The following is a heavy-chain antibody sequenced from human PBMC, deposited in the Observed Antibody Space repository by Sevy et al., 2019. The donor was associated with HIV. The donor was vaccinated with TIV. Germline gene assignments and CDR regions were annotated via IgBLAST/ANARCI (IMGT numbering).Heavy chain of an antibody. CDR1: GYTFTSYG. CDR3: ARDCSGGSCSYSY. D-gene: IGHD2-15*01. CDR2: ISAYNGNT. J-gene: IGHJ4*02. Sequence: ASVKVSCKASGYTFTSYGISWVRQAPGQGLEWMGWISAYNGNTNYAQKLQGRVTMTTDTPTSTAYMELRSLGSDDTAVYYCARDCSGGSCSYSYWGQGTLVTVSS. V-gene: IGHV1-18*01.